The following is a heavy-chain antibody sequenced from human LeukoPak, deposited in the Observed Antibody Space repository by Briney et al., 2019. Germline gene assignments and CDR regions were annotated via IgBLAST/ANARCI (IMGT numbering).Heavy chain of an antibody. CDR2: TSTSGDTT. CDR1: GFTFSSYV. V-gene: IGHV3-64D*09. D-gene: IGHD1-1*01. J-gene: IGHJ5*01. CDR3: VKDYSRDWNAHWFDS. Sequence: GGSLRLSCAASGFTFSSYVMRWVRQAPGKGLEYVSATSTSGDTTYYTDSVRGRFTISRDNSKNTLSLKISRVRAQDTAVYFSVKDYSRDWNAHWFDSWGQGTLVTASS.